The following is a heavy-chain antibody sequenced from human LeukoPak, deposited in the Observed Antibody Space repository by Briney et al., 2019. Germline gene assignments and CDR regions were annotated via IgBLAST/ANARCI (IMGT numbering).Heavy chain of an antibody. CDR3: ATDRDNSDWQKRFVP. CDR2: INQDASEI. Sequence: GGSLRLSCAASGFTFSTYWMNWYRQAPGKGLEWVGNINQDASEINYVDSVRGRFTISRGNAKNSLHLQMTSLRAEDTAVYYCATDRDNSDWQKRFVPWGQGTLVTVSS. J-gene: IGHJ5*02. CDR1: GFTFSTYW. V-gene: IGHV3-7*01. D-gene: IGHD3-22*01.